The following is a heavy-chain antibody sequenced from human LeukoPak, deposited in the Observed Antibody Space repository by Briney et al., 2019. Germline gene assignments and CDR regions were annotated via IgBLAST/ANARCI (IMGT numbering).Heavy chain of an antibody. CDR1: GGSFSGYY. V-gene: IGHV4-34*01. CDR2: INHSGST. Sequence: PSETLSLTCAVYGGSFSGYYWSWIRQPPGKGLEWIGEINHSGSTNYNPSLKSRVTISVDTSKNQFSLKLSSVAAADTAVYYCARAGAQDPNYYDSSGSFDYWGQGTLVTVSS. CDR3: ARAGAQDPNYYDSSGSFDY. J-gene: IGHJ4*02. D-gene: IGHD3-22*01.